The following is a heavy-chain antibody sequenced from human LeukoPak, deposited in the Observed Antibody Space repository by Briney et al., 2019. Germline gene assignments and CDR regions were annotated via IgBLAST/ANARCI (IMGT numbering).Heavy chain of an antibody. D-gene: IGHD6-19*01. CDR2: INHSGST. V-gene: IGHV4-34*01. J-gene: IGHJ5*02. CDR1: GGSFSGYY. CDR3: AKGAGPPWFDP. Sequence: SETLSLTCAVYGGSFSGYYWSWIRQPPGKGLEWIGEINHSGSTNYNPSLKSRVAISVDTSKNQFSLKLSSVTAADTAVYYCAKGAGPPWFDPWGQGTLVTVSS.